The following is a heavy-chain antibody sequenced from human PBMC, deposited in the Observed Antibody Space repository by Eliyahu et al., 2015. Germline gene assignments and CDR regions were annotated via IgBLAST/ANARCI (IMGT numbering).Heavy chain of an antibody. Sequence: QVQLVQSGAEVKKPGAXVXVXXKASGYTFXGYYMXWVRQAPGQGLEWTGWINPNSGGTNYAQKFQGRVTMTRDTSISTAYMELSRLRSDDTAVYYCARLLYCSGGSCYGPADYWGQGTLVTVPS. V-gene: IGHV1-2*02. D-gene: IGHD2-15*01. J-gene: IGHJ4*02. CDR1: GYTFXGYY. CDR2: INPNSGGT. CDR3: ARLLYCSGGSCYGPADY.